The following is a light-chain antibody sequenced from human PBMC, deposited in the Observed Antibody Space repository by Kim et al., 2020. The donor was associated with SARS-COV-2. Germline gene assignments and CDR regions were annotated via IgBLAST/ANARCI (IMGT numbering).Light chain of an antibody. CDR2: VKSDGSH. Sequence: SVKLTCTVGSGHSNDAIGWQQQQPEKGPRYLMKVKSDGSHTKGDGIPDRFSGSSSGAERYLTISSLQSEDEADYYCQTWGTGIEVFGGGTKVTVL. J-gene: IGLJ2*01. CDR1: SGHSNDA. V-gene: IGLV4-69*01. CDR3: QTWGTGIEV.